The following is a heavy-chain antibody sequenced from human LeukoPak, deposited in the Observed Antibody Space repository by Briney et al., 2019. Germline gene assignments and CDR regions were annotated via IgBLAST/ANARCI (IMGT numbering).Heavy chain of an antibody. CDR2: IYYSGST. CDR1: DGSISSGSYY. V-gene: IGHV4-39*07. J-gene: IGHJ2*01. D-gene: IGHD6-19*01. Sequence: SETLSLTCTVSDGSISSGSYYWGWIRQPPGKGLEWIGSIYYSGSTYYNPSLKTRVTISEYTSKNQLSLKLSSVTAADTAVYYCGRDPPHYSSGWYFDLWGRGTLVTVSS. CDR3: GRDPPHYSSGWYFDL.